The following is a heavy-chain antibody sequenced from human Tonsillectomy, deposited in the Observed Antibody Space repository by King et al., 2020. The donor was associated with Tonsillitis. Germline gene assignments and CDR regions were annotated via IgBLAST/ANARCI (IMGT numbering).Heavy chain of an antibody. Sequence: QLQESGPGVVKPSETLSLTCTVSGGYISSSDHYWAWIRQPPGKGLEWIGYMYSRGTIFYNPSLKSRITISGATSENRFTLKFSSVTAADTAVYFCARDVSGSFDYWGQGALVTVSS. D-gene: IGHD1-26*01. CDR3: ARDVSGSFDY. J-gene: IGHJ4*02. V-gene: IGHV4-39*02. CDR1: GGYISSSDHY. CDR2: MYSRGTI.